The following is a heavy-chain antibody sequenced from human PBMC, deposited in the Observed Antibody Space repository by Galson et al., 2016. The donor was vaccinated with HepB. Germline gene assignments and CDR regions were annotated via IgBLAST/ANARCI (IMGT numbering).Heavy chain of an antibody. CDR2: VSGSGRST. CDR1: GFTFSNYA. CDR3: ALRGEFFFDY. J-gene: IGHJ4*02. D-gene: IGHD3-10*01. V-gene: IGHV3-23*01. Sequence: SLRLSCAASGFTFSNYAMNWVRQAPGKGLEWVSGVSGSGRSTYYADSLKGRFTVSRDNSKNTLYLQMNSLRAEDTAVYYCALRGEFFFDYWGQGTLVTVSS.